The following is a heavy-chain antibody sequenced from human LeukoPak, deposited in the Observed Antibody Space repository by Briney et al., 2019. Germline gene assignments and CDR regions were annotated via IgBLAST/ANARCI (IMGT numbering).Heavy chain of an antibody. D-gene: IGHD6-13*01. J-gene: IGHJ4*02. CDR1: GFTVSSNY. V-gene: IGHV3-23*01. CDR3: AKPPGSSWYGYFDY. Sequence: GGSLRLSCAASGFTVSSNYMSWVRQAPGKGLEWVSAISGSGGSTYYADSVKGRFTISRDNSKNTLYLQMNSLRAEDTAVYYCAKPPGSSWYGYFDYWGQGTLVTVSS. CDR2: ISGSGGST.